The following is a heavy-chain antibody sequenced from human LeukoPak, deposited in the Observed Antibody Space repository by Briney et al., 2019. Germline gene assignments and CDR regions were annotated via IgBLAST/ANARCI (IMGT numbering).Heavy chain of an antibody. CDR2: ISWDGGST. J-gene: IGHJ4*02. V-gene: IGHV3-43D*03. D-gene: IGHD2-2*02. CDR3: ARGGAYCSGASCYTLDS. Sequence: GGSLTLSCAASGFTFDDYAMHWVRQAPGKGLEWVSLISWDGGSTNQADSVKGRFTISRDNSEDSLFLQMNSLRAEDTALYYCARGGAYCSGASCYTLDSWGQGTLVTVSS. CDR1: GFTFDDYA.